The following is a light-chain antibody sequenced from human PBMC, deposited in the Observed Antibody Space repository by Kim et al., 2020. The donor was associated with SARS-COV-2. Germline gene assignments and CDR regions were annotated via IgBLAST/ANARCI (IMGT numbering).Light chain of an antibody. CDR1: QDIGHY. V-gene: IGKV1-27*01. CDR2: DAS. J-gene: IGKJ1*01. CDR3: QKYDGAPWT. Sequence: GDRVTLTCRASQDIGHYLAWYQQKPGKVPKLLISDASTLRSGVPSRFSGSGSGTDFTLTINSLQPEDVATYYCQKYDGAPWTFGQGTKVDIK.